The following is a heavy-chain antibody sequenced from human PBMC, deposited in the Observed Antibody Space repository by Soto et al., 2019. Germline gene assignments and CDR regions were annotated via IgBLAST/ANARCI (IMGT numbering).Heavy chain of an antibody. CDR3: ASPTGSALAFDY. CDR2: ISYDGSNK. Sequence: PGGSLRLSCAASGFTFSSYGMHWVRQAPGKGLEWVAVISYDGSNKYYADSVKGRFTISRDNSKNTLYLQMNSLRAEDTAVYYCASPTGSALAFDYWGQGTLVTVSS. V-gene: IGHV3-30*03. J-gene: IGHJ4*02. D-gene: IGHD3-10*01. CDR1: GFTFSSYG.